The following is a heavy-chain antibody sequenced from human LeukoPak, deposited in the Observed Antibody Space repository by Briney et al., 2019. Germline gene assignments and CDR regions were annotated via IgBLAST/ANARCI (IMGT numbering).Heavy chain of an antibody. Sequence: SQTLSLTCVLSGDSVPSKRPAWNCIRQSPSRGLEWLGRTYYRSKWYNDYAVSVKSRITINPDTSKNQFFLQLNSVTPEDTAVYYCARETSHFDYWGQGTLVTVSS. V-gene: IGHV6-1*01. J-gene: IGHJ4*02. CDR1: GDSVPSKRPA. CDR3: ARETSHFDY. CDR2: TYYRSKWYN.